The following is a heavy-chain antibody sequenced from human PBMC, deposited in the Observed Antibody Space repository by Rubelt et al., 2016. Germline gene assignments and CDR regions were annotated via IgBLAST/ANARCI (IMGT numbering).Heavy chain of an antibody. J-gene: IGHJ4*02. CDR2: INPSGGST. Sequence: QVQLVQSGAEVKKPGASVKVSCKASGYTFTSYYMHWVRQAPGQGLEWMGIINPSGGSTSYAHKFQGRVTMTTDTSTSTAYLELRSLRSDDTAVYYCARDVRESSNWYEEGNDYWGPGAQVTVSS. D-gene: IGHD1-1*01. CDR3: ARDVRESSNWYEEGNDY. CDR1: GYTFTSYY. V-gene: IGHV1-46*01.